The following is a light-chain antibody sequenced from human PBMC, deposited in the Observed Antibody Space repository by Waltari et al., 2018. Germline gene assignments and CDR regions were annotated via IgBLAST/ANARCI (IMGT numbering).Light chain of an antibody. J-gene: IGKJ2*01. CDR1: QSLVYSDGDTY. Sequence: DVVMTQSPLSLPVTLGQPAAISCRSSQSLVYSDGDTYLNWFQQRPDQSPRRLIYKLSNRDSGVPDRFSGSGSGTDLTLKISRVEAEDVGLYYCMQATHWPYTFGQGTKLEIK. CDR3: MQATHWPYT. CDR2: KLS. V-gene: IGKV2-30*01.